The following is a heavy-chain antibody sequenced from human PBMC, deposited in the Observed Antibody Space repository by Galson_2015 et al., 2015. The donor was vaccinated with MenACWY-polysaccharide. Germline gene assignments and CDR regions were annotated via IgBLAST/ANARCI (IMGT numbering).Heavy chain of an antibody. V-gene: IGHV1-46*01. J-gene: IGHJ4*02. CDR1: GYTFATYY. Sequence: SGYTFATYYIHWVRQAPGQGLEWLGIIFPSGGNTNYAQKFRDRVTISVDKSKNQFSLVLRSVTAADTAVYYCARRDIYGTTADYLAFDSWGQGTLITVSS. CDR3: ARRDIYGTTADYLAFDS. D-gene: IGHD3-16*01. CDR2: IFPSGGNT.